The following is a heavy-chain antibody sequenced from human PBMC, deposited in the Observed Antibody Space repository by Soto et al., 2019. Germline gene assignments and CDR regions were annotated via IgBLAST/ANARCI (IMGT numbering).Heavy chain of an antibody. CDR3: AKGKVDTGTYFGLDV. V-gene: IGHV3-23*01. CDR2: ISGSGGRT. Sequence: GGSLRLSCAASGFTFSSYAMSWVRQAPGKGLEWVSGISGSGGRTYSADPEGRFTIARDNSKNTVYLQMKSLRAEDTAVYHCAKGKVDTGTYFGLDVWGQGTTVTVSS. D-gene: IGHD5-18*01. J-gene: IGHJ6*02. CDR1: GFTFSSYA.